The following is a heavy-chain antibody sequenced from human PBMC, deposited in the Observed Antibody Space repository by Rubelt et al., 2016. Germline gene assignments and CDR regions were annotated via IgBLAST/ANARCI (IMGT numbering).Heavy chain of an antibody. Sequence: GGLVQPGGSLRLSCAASGFTFSNGWMHWVRQAPGKGLLWVSRINYDGSGTSYADSVKGRFTISRDNTKNTWYLQMGSLRAEDTAVYYCARGICSGGSCYCAQDHYGMDVWGQGTTVTVAS. CDR1: GFTFSNGW. V-gene: IGHV3-74*01. CDR3: ARGICSGGSCYCAQDHYGMDV. J-gene: IGHJ6*02. D-gene: IGHD2-15*01. CDR2: INYDGSGT.